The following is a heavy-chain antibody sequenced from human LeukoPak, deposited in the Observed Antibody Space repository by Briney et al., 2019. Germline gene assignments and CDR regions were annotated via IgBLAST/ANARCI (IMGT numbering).Heavy chain of an antibody. D-gene: IGHD1-26*01. CDR2: INPSGGST. J-gene: IGHJ3*02. CDR3: ARDAGSGSYRGAFDI. V-gene: IGHV1-46*01. Sequence: ASVKVSCKASGYTFTSYYMHWVRQAPGQGLEWMGIINPSGGSTSYAQKFQGRVTMTRDMSTSTVYMELSSLRSEDTAVYYCARDAGSGSYRGAFDIWGQGTMVTVSS. CDR1: GYTFTSYY.